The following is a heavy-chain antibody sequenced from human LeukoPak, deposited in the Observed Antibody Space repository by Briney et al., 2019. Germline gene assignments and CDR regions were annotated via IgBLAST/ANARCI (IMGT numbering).Heavy chain of an antibody. CDR2: IYYSGST. D-gene: IGHD5-18*01. V-gene: IGHV4-31*03. CDR1: GGSISSGGYY. Sequence: TLSLTCTVSGGSISSGGYYWSWIRQHPGKGLEWIGYIYYSGSTYYNPSLKSRVTISVDTSKNQFSLKLSSVTAADTAVYYCARERTAMVGRDGVTPTSPDYWGQGTLVTVSS. J-gene: IGHJ4*02. CDR3: ARERTAMVGRDGVTPTSPDY.